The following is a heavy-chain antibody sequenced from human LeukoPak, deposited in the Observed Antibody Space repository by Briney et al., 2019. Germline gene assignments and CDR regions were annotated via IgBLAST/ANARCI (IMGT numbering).Heavy chain of an antibody. CDR3: ARDMSPGIAAAGTRGYFDY. CDR1: GGSISSSSYY. D-gene: IGHD6-13*01. CDR2: IYYSGST. Sequence: SETLSLTCTVSGGSISSSSYYWGWIRQPPGKGLEWIGSIYYSGSTYYNPSLKSRVTISVDTSKNQFSLKLSSVTAADTAVYYCARDMSPGIAAAGTRGYFDYWGQGTLVTVSS. V-gene: IGHV4-39*07. J-gene: IGHJ4*02.